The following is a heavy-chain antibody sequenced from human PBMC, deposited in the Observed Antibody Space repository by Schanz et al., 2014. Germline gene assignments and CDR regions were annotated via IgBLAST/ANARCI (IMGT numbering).Heavy chain of an antibody. CDR1: GITLSGYG. V-gene: IGHV3-30*18. CDR2: ISFDGRNT. J-gene: IGHJ4*02. CDR3: AKEKEEVAADGSFFDY. D-gene: IGHD6-13*01. Sequence: QVQLAESGGGVVQPGRSLRLSCAASGITLSGYGLHWVRQAPGKGLEWVGFISFDGRNTGYAHSVKGRFTISRDNSKNTVNLQMNSLRAEDTAVYYCAKEKEEVAADGSFFDYWGQGTLVTVSS.